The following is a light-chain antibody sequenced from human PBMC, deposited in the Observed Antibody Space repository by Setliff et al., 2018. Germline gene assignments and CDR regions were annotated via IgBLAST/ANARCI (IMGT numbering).Light chain of an antibody. V-gene: IGLV1-40*01. Sequence: QSVLTQPPSVSGAPGQRVTISCAGRSSNIGAGYDVHWYQQLPGTAPKLVIYGNNNRPSGVPDRFPGSQSGTSASLAITGLLSEDEADYYCQSFDSGLSAYVFGTGTKVTVL. J-gene: IGLJ1*01. CDR2: GNN. CDR1: SSNIGAGYD. CDR3: QSFDSGLSAYV.